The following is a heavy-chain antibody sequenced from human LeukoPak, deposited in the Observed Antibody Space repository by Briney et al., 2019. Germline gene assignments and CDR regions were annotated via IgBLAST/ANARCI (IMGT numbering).Heavy chain of an antibody. CDR2: INPNSGGT. J-gene: IGHJ4*02. CDR3: ARDLAVPAAIYGY. D-gene: IGHD2-2*02. V-gene: IGHV1-2*02. CDR1: GYTFTGYY. Sequence: ASVKVSCKASGYTFTGYYMHWVRQAPGQGLEWMGWINPNSGGTNYAQKFQGRVTMTRDTSISTAYMELSRLRSDDTAVYYCARDLAVPAAIYGYWGQGTLVTVSS.